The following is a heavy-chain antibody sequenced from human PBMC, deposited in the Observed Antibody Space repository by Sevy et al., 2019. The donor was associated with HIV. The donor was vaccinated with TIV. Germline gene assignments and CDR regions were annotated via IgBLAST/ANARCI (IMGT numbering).Heavy chain of an antibody. CDR1: GFTFSSYS. CDR3: ARDDAILFYSNYSGGEFLYYYGMDV. J-gene: IGHJ6*02. D-gene: IGHD4-4*01. Sequence: GGSLRLSCVASGFTFSSYSMNWVRQAPGKGLEWVSSISSSSSYIYYADSVKGRFTISRDNAKNSLYLQMNSLRAEDTAVYYCARDDAILFYSNYSGGEFLYYYGMDVWGQGTTVTVSS. V-gene: IGHV3-21*01. CDR2: ISSSSSYI.